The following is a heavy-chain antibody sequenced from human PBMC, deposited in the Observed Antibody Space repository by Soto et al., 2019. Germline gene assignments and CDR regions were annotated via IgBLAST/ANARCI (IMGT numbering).Heavy chain of an antibody. CDR2: IWYDGSNK. J-gene: IGHJ1*01. V-gene: IGHV3-33*01. D-gene: IGHD3-22*01. CDR1: GFTFSSYG. CDR3: ARDRAPYYYDSSGPFQH. Sequence: GGSLRLSCAACGFTFSSYGMHWVRQAPGKGLEWVAVIWYDGSNKYYADSVKGRFTISRDNSKNTLYLQMNSLRAEDTAVYYCARDRAPYYYDSSGPFQHWGQGTLVTVSS.